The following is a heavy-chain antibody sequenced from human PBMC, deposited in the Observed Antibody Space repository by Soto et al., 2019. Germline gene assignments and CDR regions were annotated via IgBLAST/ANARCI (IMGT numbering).Heavy chain of an antibody. CDR3: SGLRRWVGATSDRSFDI. Sequence: EAQLLESGGDLVQPGGSLRLSCAASGFTFSSYAMSWVRQAPGKGLEWVSAISGSGGSTYYADSVKGRFPISRDNSKNPVFLQMNSLRADDTAVYYCSGLRRWVGATSDRSFDIWGQGTMVTVSS. J-gene: IGHJ3*02. V-gene: IGHV3-23*01. D-gene: IGHD1-26*01. CDR1: GFTFSSYA. CDR2: ISGSGGST.